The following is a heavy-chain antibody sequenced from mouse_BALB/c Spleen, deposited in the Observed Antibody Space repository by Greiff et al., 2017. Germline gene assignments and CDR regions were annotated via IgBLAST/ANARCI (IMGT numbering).Heavy chain of an antibody. CDR2: IDPANGNT. J-gene: IGHJ2*01. V-gene: IGHV14-3*02. CDR1: GFNIKDTY. Sequence: VQLQQSGAELVKPGASVKLSCTASGFNIKDTYMHWVKQRPEQGLEWIGRIDPANGNTKYDPKFQGKATITADTSSNTAYLQLSSLTSEDTAVYYCASYGNYLYYFDYWGQGTTLTVSS. D-gene: IGHD2-1*01. CDR3: ASYGNYLYYFDY.